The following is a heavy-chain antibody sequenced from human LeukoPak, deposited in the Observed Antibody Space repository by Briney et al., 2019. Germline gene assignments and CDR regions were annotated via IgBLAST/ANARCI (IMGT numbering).Heavy chain of an antibody. CDR2: IWYDGSNR. CDR1: GFTFSNYG. CDR3: ARSNGIVGATTFDY. D-gene: IGHD1-26*01. J-gene: IGHJ4*02. Sequence: PGGSLRLSCVASGFTFSNYGMHWVRQAPGKGLEWVAVIWYDGSNRYSADSVKGRSTISRDNSKNTLYLQMNSLRAEDTAVYYCARSNGIVGATTFDYWGQGTLVTVSS. V-gene: IGHV3-33*01.